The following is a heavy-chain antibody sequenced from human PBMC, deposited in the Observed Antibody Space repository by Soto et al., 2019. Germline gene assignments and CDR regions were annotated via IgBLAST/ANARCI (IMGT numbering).Heavy chain of an antibody. CDR3: AKAAMFDWSDSRLDH. CDR2: MSGSAGGT. J-gene: IGHJ4*02. CDR1: GFTSSGYA. Sequence: PGGSLRLSCAASGFTSSGYAMSWVRQAPGKGLEWVSGMSGSAGGTYYTDSVKGRFTISRDNSKNTLYLQMNSLRAEDTAVYYSAKAAMFDWSDSRLDHWGEGA. V-gene: IGHV3-23*01. D-gene: IGHD3-9*01.